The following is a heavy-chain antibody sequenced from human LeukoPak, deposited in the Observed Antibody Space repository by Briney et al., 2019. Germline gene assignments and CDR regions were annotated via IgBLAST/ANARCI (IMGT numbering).Heavy chain of an antibody. CDR2: IYSGGST. J-gene: IGHJ4*02. CDR1: GFTVSSNY. CDR3: ARDSGYGSGSYSDY. Sequence: GGSLRLSCAASGFTVSSNYMSWVRQAPGKGLEWVSVIYSGGSTYYADSVKGRFTISRDNSKNTLYLQMNSLRAEDTAVYYCARDSGYGSGSYSDYWGQGTLVTVSS. D-gene: IGHD3-10*01. V-gene: IGHV3-66*01.